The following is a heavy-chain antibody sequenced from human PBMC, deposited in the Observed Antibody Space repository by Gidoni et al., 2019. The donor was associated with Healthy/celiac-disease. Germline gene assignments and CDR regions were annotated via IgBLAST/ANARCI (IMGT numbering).Heavy chain of an antibody. CDR3: ARDHFDRSYYFAY. D-gene: IGHD3-9*01. Sequence: QVQLVQSGAEVKKPGASVKVSCKAAGYTFTRYGISWVGQAPGQGLEWMGWISAYNGNTNYAQKLQGRVTMTPATSTSTAYMGLRSLRSDDTAVYYCARDHFDRSYYFAYWGQGTLVTVSS. CDR1: GYTFTRYG. V-gene: IGHV1-18*01. CDR2: ISAYNGNT. J-gene: IGHJ4*02.